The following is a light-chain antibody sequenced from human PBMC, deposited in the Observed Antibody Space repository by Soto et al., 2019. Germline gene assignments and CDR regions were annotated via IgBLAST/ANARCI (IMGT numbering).Light chain of an antibody. V-gene: IGKV3-20*01. Sequence: DILLTQSPATLPFSPGERATLPCRAHQSVSSHLAWYQQTPGQAPRLLIYVASNRATGIPDRFSGSGSGTDFTLTISRLEPEDFAVYYCQQYGNSPQTFGQGTKVDIK. J-gene: IGKJ1*01. CDR2: VAS. CDR3: QQYGNSPQT. CDR1: QSVSSH.